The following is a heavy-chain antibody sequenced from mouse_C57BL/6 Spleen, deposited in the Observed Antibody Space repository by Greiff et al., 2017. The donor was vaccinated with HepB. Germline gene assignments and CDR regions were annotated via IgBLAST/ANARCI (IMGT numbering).Heavy chain of an antibody. D-gene: IGHD2-4*01. CDR3: ARENYDYEGYFDV. V-gene: IGHV1-64*01. J-gene: IGHJ1*03. CDR1: GYTFTSYW. CDR2: IHPNSGST. Sequence: VKLQQPGAELVKPGASVKLSCKASGYTFTSYWMHWVKQRPGQGLEWIGMIHPNSGSTNYNEKFKSKATLTVDKSSSTAYMQLSSLTSEDSAVYYCARENYDYEGYFDVWGTGTTVTVSS.